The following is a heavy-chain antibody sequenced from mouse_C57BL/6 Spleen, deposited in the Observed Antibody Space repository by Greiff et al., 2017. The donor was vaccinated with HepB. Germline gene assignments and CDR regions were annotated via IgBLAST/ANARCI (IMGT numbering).Heavy chain of an antibody. J-gene: IGHJ1*03. CDR3: ARSGYGNFYWYFDV. D-gene: IGHD2-1*01. V-gene: IGHV1-82*01. Sequence: QVQLKESGPELVKPGASVKISCKASGYAFSSSWMNWVKQRPGKGLEWIGRIYPGDGDTNYNGKFKGKATLTADKSSSTAYMQLSSRTSEDSAVYFCARSGYGNFYWYFDVWGTGTTVTVSS. CDR1: GYAFSSSW. CDR2: IYPGDGDT.